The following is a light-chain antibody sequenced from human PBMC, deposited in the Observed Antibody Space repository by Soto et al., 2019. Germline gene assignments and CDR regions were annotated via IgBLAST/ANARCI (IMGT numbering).Light chain of an antibody. CDR2: AAS. CDR1: QSVSSY. J-gene: IGKJ1*01. Sequence: EIVFTHSPATLALSPVERATLSCRASQSVSSYLAWYQQKPGQAPRLLIYAASNRATGIPARFSGSGSGTEFTLTISSLQSEDFAVYYCQQYKNGWTFGQGTKVDI. V-gene: IGKV3-11*01. CDR3: QQYKNGWT.